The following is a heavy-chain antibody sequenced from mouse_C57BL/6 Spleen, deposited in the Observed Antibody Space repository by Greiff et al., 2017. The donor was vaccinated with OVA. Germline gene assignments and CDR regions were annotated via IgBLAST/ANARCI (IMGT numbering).Heavy chain of an antibody. J-gene: IGHJ1*03. CDR1: GFSFTSYG. D-gene: IGHD1-1*01. V-gene: IGHV2-5*01. CDR3: AKTYGSSYGYFDV. Sequence: QVQLKESGPGLVQPSQSLSITCTVSGFSFTSYGVHWVRQSPGKGLEWLGVIWRGGSTDYNAAFMSRLSITKDNSKSQVFFKMNSLQADDTAIYYCAKTYGSSYGYFDVWGTGTTVTVSS. CDR2: IWRGGST.